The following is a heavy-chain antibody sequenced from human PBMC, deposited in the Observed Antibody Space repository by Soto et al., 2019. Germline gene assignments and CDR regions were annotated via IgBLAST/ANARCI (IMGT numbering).Heavy chain of an antibody. J-gene: IGHJ4*02. CDR3: TRDYGDYVRDY. Sequence: EVQLVESGGGLVQPGGSLKLSCAVSGFTFSGSAMHWVRQASGKGLEWVGRIRSKSNSYATVYAASVKGRFTISRDDSKNTAYLQMNSLKTEDTAVYYCTRDYGDYVRDYWGQGTLVTVSS. CDR2: IRSKSNSYAT. D-gene: IGHD4-17*01. CDR1: GFTFSGSA. V-gene: IGHV3-73*01.